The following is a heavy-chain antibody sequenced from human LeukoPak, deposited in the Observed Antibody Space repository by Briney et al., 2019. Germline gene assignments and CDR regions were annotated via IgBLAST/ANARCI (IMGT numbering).Heavy chain of an antibody. CDR2: ISLDGTNK. CDR3: ALTVIGVVYYFDN. D-gene: IGHD2-21*01. J-gene: IGHJ4*02. CDR1: GFTFNDYA. V-gene: IGHV3-30*04. Sequence: GRSLRLSCAASGFTFNDYAMHWVRQAPGKGLEWVAVISLDGTNKYYAESVRGRFTISRDNSRNILYLYMNSLRDADTAVYYCALTVIGVVYYFDNWGQGTLVTVSS.